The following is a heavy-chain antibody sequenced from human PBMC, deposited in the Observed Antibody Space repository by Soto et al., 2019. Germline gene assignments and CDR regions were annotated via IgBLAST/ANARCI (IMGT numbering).Heavy chain of an antibody. CDR1: GGTFSSYA. CDR2: IIPIFGTA. D-gene: IGHD3-10*01. V-gene: IGHV1-69*13. CDR3: ARDQITMVRGVTVYYYYYGMDV. Sequence: GASVKVSCKASGGTFSSYAISWVRQAPGQGLEWMGGIIPIFGTANYAQKFQGRVTITADESTSTAYMELSSLRSEDTAVYYCARDQITMVRGVTVYYYYYGMDVWGQGTTVTVSS. J-gene: IGHJ6*02.